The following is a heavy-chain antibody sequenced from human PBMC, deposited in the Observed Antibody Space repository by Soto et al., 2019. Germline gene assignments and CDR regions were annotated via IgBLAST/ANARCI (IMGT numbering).Heavy chain of an antibody. CDR2: MNPNSGNT. CDR3: ARGRRGYIWGSYRFPKINAFDI. D-gene: IGHD3-16*02. J-gene: IGHJ3*02. V-gene: IGHV1-8*01. Sequence: GASVKVSCKASGYTFTSYDINWVRQATGQGLEWMGRMNPNSGNTGYAQKLQGRVTMTRNTSISTAYMELSSLRSEDKAVYYCARGRRGYIWGSYRFPKINAFDIWGQGTMVTVSS. CDR1: GYTFTSYD.